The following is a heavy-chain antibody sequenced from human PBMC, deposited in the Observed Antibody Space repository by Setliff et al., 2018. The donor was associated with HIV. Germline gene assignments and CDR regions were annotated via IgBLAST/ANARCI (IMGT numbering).Heavy chain of an antibody. CDR2: IYYSGST. D-gene: IGHD3-22*01. V-gene: IGHV4-31*03. CDR1: GGSISSGGYY. Sequence: PSETLSLTCTVSGGSISSGGYYWSWIRQHPGKGLEWIGYIYYSGSTYYNPSLKSRVTISVDTSRNQFSLNLSSVTAADTAVYYCARLRITMIMMLNYFDYWGQGTLVTVSS. CDR3: ARLRITMIMMLNYFDY. J-gene: IGHJ4*02.